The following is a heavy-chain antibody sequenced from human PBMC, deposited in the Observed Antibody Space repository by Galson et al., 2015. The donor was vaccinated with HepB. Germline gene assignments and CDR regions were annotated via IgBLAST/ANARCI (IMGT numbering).Heavy chain of an antibody. CDR2: ISYDGSNK. V-gene: IGHV3-30*18. CDR3: AKASWGVVTAIRAEYFQH. D-gene: IGHD2-21*02. CDR1: GFTFSSYG. J-gene: IGHJ1*01. Sequence: SLRLSCAASGFTFSSYGMHWVRQAPGKGLEWVAVISYDGSNKYYADSVKGRFTISRDNSKNTLYLQVNSLRAEDTAVYYCAKASWGVVTAIRAEYFQHWGQGTLVTVSS.